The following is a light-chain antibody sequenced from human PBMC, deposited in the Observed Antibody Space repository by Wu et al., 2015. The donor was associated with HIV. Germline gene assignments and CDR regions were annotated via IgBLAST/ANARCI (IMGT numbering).Light chain of an antibody. J-gene: IGKJ2*03. CDR1: QSVRSSY. CDR2: GAS. Sequence: EIVLTQSPGTLSLSPGERATLSCRASQSVRSSYLAWYQQRRGQAPRLLIYGASTRATGIPDRFSGSGSGTDFTLTISSLEPEDFAIYYCQQRSNWPRSFGQGTKLEIK. V-gene: IGKV3D-20*02. CDR3: QQRSNWPRS.